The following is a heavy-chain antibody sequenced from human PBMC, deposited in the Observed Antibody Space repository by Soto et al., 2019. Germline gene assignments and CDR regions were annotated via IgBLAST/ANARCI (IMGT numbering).Heavy chain of an antibody. Sequence: QVQLVQSGAEVKKPGSSVKVSCKASGGTISSYAISWVRQAPGQELEWMGGIIPIFGTANYAQKFQGRVTITADESTSTAYMELSSLRSEDTAVYYCARDTSRWDAPYYFDYWGQGTLVTVSS. J-gene: IGHJ4*02. CDR2: IIPIFGTA. CDR1: GGTISSYA. D-gene: IGHD1-26*01. V-gene: IGHV1-69*01. CDR3: ARDTSRWDAPYYFDY.